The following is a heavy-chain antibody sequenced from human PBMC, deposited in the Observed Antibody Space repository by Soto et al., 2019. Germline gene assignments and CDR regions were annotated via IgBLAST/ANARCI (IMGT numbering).Heavy chain of an antibody. CDR2: ISYDGSKT. CDR3: ARAWTAGGTYLGIDE. V-gene: IGHV3-30-3*01. Sequence: QVQLVESGGGMVQPGRSLRLSCAASGFTFSSHGIHWVRQAPGKGLEWVTFISYDGSKTYYADSVKARFTISIDNSQNRLYLKMNSLRPEDTAVYFWARAWTAGGTYLGIDEWGQGTLVTVSS. D-gene: IGHD1-26*01. CDR1: GFTFSSHG. J-gene: IGHJ4*02.